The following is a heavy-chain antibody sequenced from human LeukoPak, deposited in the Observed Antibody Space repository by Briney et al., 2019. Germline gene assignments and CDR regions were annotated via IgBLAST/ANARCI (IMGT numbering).Heavy chain of an antibody. CDR3: AKAGIGADGAGFLCEY. Sequence: GGSLTLSCAASGFTFSDYAMSWVRQAPGKGLEWVSTASYYVGKQYHTDSVRGRFTVSRDNSRNTVSLQMSSLRVEDTGIYYCAKAGIGADGAGFLCEYWGQGTLVTVSS. CDR1: GFTFSDYA. V-gene: IGHV3-23*01. J-gene: IGHJ4*02. CDR2: ASYYVGKQ. D-gene: IGHD1-1*01.